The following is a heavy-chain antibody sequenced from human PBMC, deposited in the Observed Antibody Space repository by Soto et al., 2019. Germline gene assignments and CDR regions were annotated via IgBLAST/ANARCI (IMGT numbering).Heavy chain of an antibody. J-gene: IGHJ4*02. V-gene: IGHV5-10-1*01. CDR1: GYSFTSYW. D-gene: IGHD3-10*01. Sequence: PGESLKISCEGSGYSFTSYWISWVRQVPGKGLEWMGRIDPSDSYTNYSPSFQGHVTISADKSISTAYLQWSSLKASDTAMYYCARLRVGFGELLTYWGQGTLVTVSS. CDR3: ARLRVGFGELLTY. CDR2: IDPSDSYT.